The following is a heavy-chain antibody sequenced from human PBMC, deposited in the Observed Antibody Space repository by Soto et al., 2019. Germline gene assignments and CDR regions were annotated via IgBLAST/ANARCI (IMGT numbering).Heavy chain of an antibody. Sequence: ASVKVSCKASGYTFADYYLHWVRQAPGQGLEWMGWINPNTAFTKYAQNFQGRVTMTSDTSVSTAYMELSSLRSDDTAVYCCARDPVLNWNLFHYTMDVWGQGTTVTVSS. V-gene: IGHV1-2*02. CDR1: GYTFADYY. D-gene: IGHD1-1*01. CDR2: INPNTAFT. CDR3: ARDPVLNWNLFHYTMDV. J-gene: IGHJ6*02.